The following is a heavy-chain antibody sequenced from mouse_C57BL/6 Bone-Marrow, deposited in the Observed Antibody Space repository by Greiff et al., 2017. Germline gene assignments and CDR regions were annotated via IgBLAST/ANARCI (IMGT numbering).Heavy chain of an antibody. J-gene: IGHJ4*01. CDR3: ARERGTAQATSYAMDY. CDR1: GYSITSGYY. CDR2: ISYDGSN. Sequence: ESGPGLVKPSQSLSLTCSVTGYSITSGYYWNWIRQFPGNKLEWMGYISYDGSNNYNPSLKNRISITRDTSKNQFFLKLNSVTTEDTATYYCARERGTAQATSYAMDYWGQGTSVTVSS. V-gene: IGHV3-6*01. D-gene: IGHD3-2*02.